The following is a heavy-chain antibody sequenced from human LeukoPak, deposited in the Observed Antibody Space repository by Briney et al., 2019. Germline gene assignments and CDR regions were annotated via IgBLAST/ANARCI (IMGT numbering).Heavy chain of an antibody. J-gene: IGHJ4*02. CDR2: INSDGSDT. V-gene: IGHV3-74*01. Sequence: PGGSLRLSCTASGFTFSSYWMHWVRQAPGKGLVWVSRINSDGSDTSYAVSVKGRFTISRDNARNTLYLRMNSLRAEDTAVYYCARDKQSPFDFWGQGTLVTVSS. CDR3: ARDKQSPFDF. CDR1: GFTFSSYW. D-gene: IGHD6-19*01.